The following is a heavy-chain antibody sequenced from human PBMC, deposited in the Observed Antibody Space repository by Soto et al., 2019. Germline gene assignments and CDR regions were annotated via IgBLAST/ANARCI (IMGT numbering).Heavy chain of an antibody. Sequence: TGGSLRLSCAASGFTFSMYWMSWVRQAPGRGLEWVANIKQDGSEKYYVASVKGRFTMSKDNVKNSLYLQMNSLRAEDTALYYCARVRYGGNSYYFDYWGQGTQVTVS. D-gene: IGHD4-17*01. CDR2: IKQDGSEK. J-gene: IGHJ4*02. V-gene: IGHV3-7*03. CDR3: ARVRYGGNSYYFDY. CDR1: GFTFSMYW.